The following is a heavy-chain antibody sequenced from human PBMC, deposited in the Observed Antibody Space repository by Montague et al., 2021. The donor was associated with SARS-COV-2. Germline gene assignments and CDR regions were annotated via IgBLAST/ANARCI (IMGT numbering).Heavy chain of an antibody. J-gene: IGHJ4*02. D-gene: IGHD4-11*01. CDR1: GDSITSGGYF. Sequence: TLSLTCTVSGDSITSGGYFWNWIRQHPGKGLEYIGAISYSGSTYYKPSLTSQVSISMDTSKNAFSLSLHSVTAADTAVCFCAASGRRGYSNPFHHCGRGSLVTVSS. CDR3: AASGRRGYSNPFHH. V-gene: IGHV4-31*01. CDR2: ISYSGST.